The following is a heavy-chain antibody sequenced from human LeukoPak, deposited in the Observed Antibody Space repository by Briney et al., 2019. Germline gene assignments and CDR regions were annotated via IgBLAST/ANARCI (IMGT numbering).Heavy chain of an antibody. J-gene: IGHJ6*03. V-gene: IGHV5-51*01. CDR2: IYPGDSDT. Sequence: GESLKISCKGSGYSFTSYWIGWVRQMPGKGLEWMGIIYPGDSDTRYSPSFQGQVTISADKSISTAYPQWSSLKASDTAMYYCARHELVEDDYYYYMDVWGKGTTVTVSS. CDR1: GYSFTSYW. CDR3: ARHELVEDDYYYYMDV. D-gene: IGHD6-13*01.